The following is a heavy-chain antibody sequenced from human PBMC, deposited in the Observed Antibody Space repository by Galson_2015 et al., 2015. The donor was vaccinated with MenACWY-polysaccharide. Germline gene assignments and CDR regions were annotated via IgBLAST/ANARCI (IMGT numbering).Heavy chain of an antibody. CDR3: AIGGTGYSYGN. CDR1: GFTVSSHY. Sequence: SLRLSCAAAGFTVSSHYMSWVRQAPGKGLEWVSVIYSAGSTYYADSVKGRFTISRDNSKSALFLQMNSLRVEDTAVYYCAIGGTGYSYGNWGQGTLVTVSS. CDR2: IYSAGST. J-gene: IGHJ4*02. D-gene: IGHD5-18*01. V-gene: IGHV3-53*01.